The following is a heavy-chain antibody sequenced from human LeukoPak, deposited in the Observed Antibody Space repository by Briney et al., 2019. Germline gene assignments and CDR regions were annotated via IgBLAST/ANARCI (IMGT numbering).Heavy chain of an antibody. CDR1: GGSIGRYY. J-gene: IGHJ4*02. CDR3: AREWSAFDY. D-gene: IGHD2-15*01. CDR2: IHYSGST. V-gene: IGHV4-59*13. Sequence: PSETLSLTCSVSGGSIGRYYWGWIRQPPGKGLEWIGYIHYSGSTNYNPSLKSRVTISVDTSKNQLSLRVRSVIAADTAVYYCAREWSAFDYWGQGTLVTVSS.